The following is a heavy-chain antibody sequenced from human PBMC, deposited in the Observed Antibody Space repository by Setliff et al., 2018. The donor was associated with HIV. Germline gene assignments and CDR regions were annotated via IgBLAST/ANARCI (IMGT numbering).Heavy chain of an antibody. Sequence: SETLSLTCAVSGGSISSNNWWSWVRQPPGKGLEWIGEIYHSESTNYNPSLKSRVSISVDKSKNQFSLKLSSVTAADTAVYYCARGWGWNDDESSGRPQYAFDIWGQGTMVTVS. CDR3: ARGWGWNDDESSGRPQYAFDI. CDR2: IYHSEST. CDR1: GGSISSNNW. D-gene: IGHD3-22*01. V-gene: IGHV4-4*02. J-gene: IGHJ3*02.